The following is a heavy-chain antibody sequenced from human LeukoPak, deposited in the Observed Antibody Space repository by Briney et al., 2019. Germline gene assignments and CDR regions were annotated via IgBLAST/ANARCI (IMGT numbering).Heavy chain of an antibody. CDR3: ARVYSSNWDEGYFDY. CDR1: GYIFSSFA. J-gene: IGHJ4*02. CDR2: INANSGKL. V-gene: IGHV7-4-1*02. Sequence: ASVKVSCKASGYIFSSFAMNWVRQAPGQGLEWMGWINANSGKLTYAQNFTGRFVFSVDTSANTAFLQINGLKFEDTAVYYCARVYSSNWDEGYFDYWGQGTLVAVSS. D-gene: IGHD6-13*01.